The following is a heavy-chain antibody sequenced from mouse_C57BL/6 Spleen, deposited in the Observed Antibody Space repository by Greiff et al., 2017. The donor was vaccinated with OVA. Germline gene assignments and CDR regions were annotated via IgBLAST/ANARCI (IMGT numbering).Heavy chain of an antibody. CDR2: ISSGGSYT. CDR3: ARHEGYYGSIYYFDY. V-gene: IGHV5-6*02. D-gene: IGHD1-1*01. J-gene: IGHJ2*01. CDR1: GFTFSSYG. Sequence: DVKLVESGGDLVKPGGSLKLSCAASGFTFSSYGMSWVRQTPDTRLEWVATISSGGSYTYYPDSVKGRFTISRDNDKNTLYLQMSSLKSEDTAMYYCARHEGYYGSIYYFDYWGQGTTLTVSS.